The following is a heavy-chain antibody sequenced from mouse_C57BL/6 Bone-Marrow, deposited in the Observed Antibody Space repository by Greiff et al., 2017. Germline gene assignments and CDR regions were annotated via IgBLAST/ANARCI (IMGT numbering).Heavy chain of an antibody. J-gene: IGHJ2*01. CDR1: GFSLTSYA. V-gene: IGHV2-9-1*01. CDR2: IWTGGGT. Sequence: QVQLQQSGPGLVAPSQSLSITCTVSGFSLTSYAISWVRQPPGKGLEWLGVIWTGGGTNYNSALKSRLSISKNNSKSHVFLQMNSLQTDDTDRYYCARRGSYFDYWGQGTTLTVSS. D-gene: IGHD3-1*01. CDR3: ARRGSYFDY.